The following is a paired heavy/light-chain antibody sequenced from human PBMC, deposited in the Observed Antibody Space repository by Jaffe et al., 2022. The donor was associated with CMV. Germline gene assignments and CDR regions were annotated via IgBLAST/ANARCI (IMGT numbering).Heavy chain of an antibody. J-gene: IGHJ6*02. CDR1: GDTFRNYA. V-gene: IGHV1-69*01. CDR3: ARDQEPITMFRGITILHYYGMDV. Sequence: QVQLVQSGAEVKKPGSSVKVSCKTSGDTFRNYAISWVRQAPGQGPEWLGGIIPTSGAANYTQRFQGRVTITADESTNTVYMELMSLRSADTAVYYCARDQEPITMFRGITILHYYGMDVWGQGTTVTVSS. D-gene: IGHD3-10*01. CDR2: IIPTSGAA.
Light chain of an antibody. J-gene: IGLJ2*01. Sequence: SSELTQDPAVSVALGQTVRITCQGDSLRGFFASWYQQKPGQVPLLLIYGRNNRPSGIPDRFSGSTSGNTASLTLTGAQAEDEAEYYCSSRDNSAHHQFGGGTKLTVL. V-gene: IGLV3-19*01. CDR2: GRN. CDR1: SLRGFF. CDR3: SSRDNSAHHQ.